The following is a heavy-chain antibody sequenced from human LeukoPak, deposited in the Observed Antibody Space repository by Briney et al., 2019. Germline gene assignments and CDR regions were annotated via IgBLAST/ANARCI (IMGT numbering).Heavy chain of an antibody. Sequence: SQTLSLTCAISGDSVSSNSAAWNWIRQSPSRGLEWLGRTYYRSKYYNDYALSVRSRITINPDTSKNQFSLQLNSVTPEDTAVYYCARELLWFGELFGAGFDYWGQGTLVTVSS. D-gene: IGHD3-10*01. J-gene: IGHJ4*02. V-gene: IGHV6-1*01. CDR3: ARELLWFGELFGAGFDY. CDR1: GDSVSSNSAA. CDR2: TYYRSKYYN.